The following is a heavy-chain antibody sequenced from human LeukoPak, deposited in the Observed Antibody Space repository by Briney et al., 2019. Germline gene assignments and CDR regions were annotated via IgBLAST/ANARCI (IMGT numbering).Heavy chain of an antibody. J-gene: IGHJ4*02. V-gene: IGHV1-69*04. Sequence: SVKVSSKASGGTFSSYAISWVRQAPGQGLEWMGRIIPILGIANYAQKFQGRVTITADKSTSTAYMELSSLRSEDTAVYYCARRYSDGPGPIDYWGQGTLVTVSS. D-gene: IGHD5-18*01. CDR3: ARRYSDGPGPIDY. CDR1: GGTFSSYA. CDR2: IIPILGIA.